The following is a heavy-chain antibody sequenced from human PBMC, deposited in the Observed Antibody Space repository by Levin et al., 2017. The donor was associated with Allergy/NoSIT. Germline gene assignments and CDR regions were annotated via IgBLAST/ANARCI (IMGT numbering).Heavy chain of an antibody. J-gene: IGHJ4*02. CDR1: GGSISSGGYS. D-gene: IGHD2-2*01. CDR2: IYPSGST. Sequence: SETLSLTCAVSGGSISSGGYSWSWIRQPPGTGLEWIGYIYPSGSTYYNPSLKSRVTVSVDRSKNQFSLRLRSVTAADTAVYFCARGLLVVVPVAPYFDSWGQGILVTVSS. V-gene: IGHV4-30-2*01. CDR3: ARGLLVVVPVAPYFDS.